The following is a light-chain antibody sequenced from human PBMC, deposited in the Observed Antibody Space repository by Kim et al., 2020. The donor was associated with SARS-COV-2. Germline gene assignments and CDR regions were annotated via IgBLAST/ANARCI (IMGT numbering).Light chain of an antibody. Sequence: SVAPGQTARLTCSGDKLEDKYACWYQQKPDQAPVLVIYQDSKRPSGIPERFSGSNSGSTATLTISGTQAMDEADYYWQAWDSSTAVFGTGTKVTVL. CDR3: QAWDSSTAV. V-gene: IGLV3-1*01. CDR2: QDS. J-gene: IGLJ1*01. CDR1: KLEDKY.